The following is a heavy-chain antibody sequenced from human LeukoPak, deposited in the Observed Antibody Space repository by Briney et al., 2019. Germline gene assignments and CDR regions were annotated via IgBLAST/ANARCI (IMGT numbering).Heavy chain of an antibody. CDR2: IRVYNGDT. J-gene: IGHJ5*02. CDR3: ARDPSIAARGSFDP. D-gene: IGHD6-6*01. Sequence: ASVKVSCKASGYTFTSYGISWVRQAPGQGLEWMGWIRVYNGDTNYAQKLQGRVTMTTDTSTSTAYMELRSLRSDDTAVYYCARDPSIAARGSFDPWGQGTLVTVSS. CDR1: GYTFTSYG. V-gene: IGHV1-18*01.